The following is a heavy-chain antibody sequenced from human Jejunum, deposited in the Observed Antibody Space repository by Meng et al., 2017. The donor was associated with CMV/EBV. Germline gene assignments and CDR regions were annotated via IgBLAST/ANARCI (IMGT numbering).Heavy chain of an antibody. CDR2: ISSSSSYI. D-gene: IGHD3-3*01. V-gene: IGHV3-21*01. Sequence: FSSYSMNWVLQAPGKGLGWVSSISSSSSYIYYADSVKGRFTISRDNAKNSLYLQMNSLRAEDTAVYYCARDRGSGYDFWSGYSDYWGQGTLVTVSS. CDR1: FSSYS. J-gene: IGHJ4*02. CDR3: ARDRGSGYDFWSGYSDY.